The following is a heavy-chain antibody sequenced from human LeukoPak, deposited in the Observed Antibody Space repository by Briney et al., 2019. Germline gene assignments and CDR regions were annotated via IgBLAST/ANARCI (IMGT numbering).Heavy chain of an antibody. D-gene: IGHD2-2*01. J-gene: IGHJ6*02. CDR2: ISSSGSII. Sequence: GGSLRLSCAGSGFTFSDFYMSWIRQAPGKGLEWVSYISSSGSIIDYADSVKGRFTISRDNAKNSLSLQMNSLRTEDTAVYYCAREADVVVIPENLVYYYYGMDVWGRGTTVTVSS. CDR1: GFTFSDFY. V-gene: IGHV3-11*01. CDR3: AREADVVVIPENLVYYYYGMDV.